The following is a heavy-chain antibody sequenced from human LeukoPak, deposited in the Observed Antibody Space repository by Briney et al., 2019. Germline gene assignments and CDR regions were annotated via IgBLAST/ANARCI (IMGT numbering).Heavy chain of an antibody. CDR1: GGSIRSYY. Sequence: SETLSLTCTVPGGSIRSYYWSWIRQPAGKGLEWIGRIYTSGSTNYNPSLKSRVTMSADTSKNRFSLKLSSVTAADTAVYYCARLAPPATSNWFDPWGQGTLVTVSS. CDR3: ARLAPPATSNWFDP. CDR2: IYTSGST. V-gene: IGHV4-4*07. J-gene: IGHJ5*02. D-gene: IGHD2-15*01.